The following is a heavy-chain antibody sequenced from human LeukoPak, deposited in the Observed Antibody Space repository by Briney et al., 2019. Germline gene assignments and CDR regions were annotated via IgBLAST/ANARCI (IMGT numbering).Heavy chain of an antibody. Sequence: PGGSPRLSCAASGFTFDDYAMHWVRQAPGKGLEWVSLISGDGGSTYYADSVKGRFTISRDNSKNSLYLQMNSLRTEDTALYYCAKAALRGVVRRKFYFDYWGQGTLVTVSS. CDR2: ISGDGGST. J-gene: IGHJ4*02. CDR3: AKAALRGVVRRKFYFDY. D-gene: IGHD2-21*01. V-gene: IGHV3-43*02. CDR1: GFTFDDYA.